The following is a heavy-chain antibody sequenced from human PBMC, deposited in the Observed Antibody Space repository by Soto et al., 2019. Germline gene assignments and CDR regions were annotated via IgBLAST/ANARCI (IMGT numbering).Heavy chain of an antibody. CDR1: GGSFSGYY. V-gene: IGHV4-34*01. Sequence: ETLSLTCAVYGGSFSGYYWSWIRQPPGKGLEWIGEINHSGSTNHNPSLKSRVTISVDTSKNQFSLKLSSVTAADTAVYYCAGGFKRVFDPWGQGTLVTVSS. CDR3: AGGFKRVFDP. J-gene: IGHJ5*02. CDR2: INHSGST. D-gene: IGHD6-13*01.